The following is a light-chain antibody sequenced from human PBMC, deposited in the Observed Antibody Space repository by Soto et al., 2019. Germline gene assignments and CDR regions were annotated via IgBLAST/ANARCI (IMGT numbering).Light chain of an antibody. CDR2: DAS. V-gene: IGKV3-20*01. CDR3: HQYASSPQT. CDR1: QSVAKNY. Sequence: EIVLTQSPGTLSLSPGERATLSCRASQSVAKNYLAWYQQEAGQAPRLLIYDASSRATGIPDRFSGSGSGTDFTLTISRLEPEDFAVYSCHQYASSPQTFGQGTKGEIK. J-gene: IGKJ1*01.